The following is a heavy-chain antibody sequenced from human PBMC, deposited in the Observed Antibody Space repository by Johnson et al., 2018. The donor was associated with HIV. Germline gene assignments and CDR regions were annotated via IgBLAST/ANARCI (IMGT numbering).Heavy chain of an antibody. V-gene: IGHV3-66*01. CDR2: VHRDGRL. CDR1: GFTVSNNY. Sequence: MQLVESGGGLVQPGGSLRLSCAASGFTVSNNYMNWVRQTPGKGLEWVSVVHRDGRLYYADSVKGRFRLSRDNSKNTLYLQMNSLRAEDKAVYYCAKSIAAAGTNAFDIWGQGTMVTVSS. D-gene: IGHD6-13*01. CDR3: AKSIAAAGTNAFDI. J-gene: IGHJ3*02.